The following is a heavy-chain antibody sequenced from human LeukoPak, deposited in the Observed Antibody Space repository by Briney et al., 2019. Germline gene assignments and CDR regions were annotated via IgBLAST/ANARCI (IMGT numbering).Heavy chain of an antibody. CDR2: ISSSSSYI. CDR1: GFTFSSYS. D-gene: IGHD2-15*01. V-gene: IGHV3-21*01. J-gene: IGHJ4*02. Sequence: GGSLRLSCAASGFTFSSYSMNWVRQAPGKGLEWVSSISSSSSYIYYADSVKGRFTISRDNAKNSLYLQMNNLRAEDTAVYYCARGGRCSGGSCCLPSYFDYWGQGTLVTVSS. CDR3: ARGGRCSGGSCCLPSYFDY.